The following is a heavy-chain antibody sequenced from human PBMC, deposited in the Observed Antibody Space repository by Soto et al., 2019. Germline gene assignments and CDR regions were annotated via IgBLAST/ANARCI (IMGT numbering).Heavy chain of an antibody. CDR1: GFTFSSYA. V-gene: IGHV3-23*01. J-gene: IGHJ4*02. CDR2: ISGSGGST. CDR3: AKDTSGSYSYAKMGGGSFDY. D-gene: IGHD1-26*01. Sequence: EVQLLESGGGLVQPGGSLRLSCAASGFTFSSYAMSWVRQAPGKGLEWVSAISGSGGSTYYADSVKGRFTISRDNSKNTLYLQMNSLRAEDTAVYYCAKDTSGSYSYAKMGGGSFDYWGQGTLVTVSS.